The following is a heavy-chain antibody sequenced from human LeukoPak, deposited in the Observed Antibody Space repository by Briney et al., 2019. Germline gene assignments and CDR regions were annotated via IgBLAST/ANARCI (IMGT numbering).Heavy chain of an antibody. CDR2: IYPGDSDT. V-gene: IGHV5-51*01. D-gene: IGHD4/OR15-4a*01. CDR1: AYSFTSYW. CDR3: ARHIGLTTRYLDY. J-gene: IGHJ4*02. Sequence: GESLKISCKGSAYSFTSYWIGWVRQMPGKGLEWMGIIYPGDSDTRYSPSFQGHVTISADKSITTAYLQWSSPKASDTAMYYCARHIGLTTRYLDYWGQGTLVTVSS.